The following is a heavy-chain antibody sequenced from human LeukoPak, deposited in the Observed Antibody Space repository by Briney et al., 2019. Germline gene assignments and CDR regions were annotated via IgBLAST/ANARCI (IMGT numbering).Heavy chain of an antibody. CDR1: GGSMNNYY. J-gene: IGHJ4*02. CDR3: ASGRFPEARADY. CDR2: IYYRETP. D-gene: IGHD3-16*01. V-gene: IGHV4-59*01. Sequence: PSETLSLTCIVSGGSMNNYYWSWVRQPPGKGLEWIGYIYYRETPTYNPSLKSRLTISVDTSKDQFSLKLTSVTAADTAVYYCASGRFPEARADYWGPGTLVTVSS.